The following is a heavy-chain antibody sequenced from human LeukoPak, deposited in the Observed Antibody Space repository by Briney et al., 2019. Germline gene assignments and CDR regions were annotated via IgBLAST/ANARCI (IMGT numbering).Heavy chain of an antibody. CDR1: GFTFSSYA. CDR3: ARDSSGWYRQAFDI. V-gene: IGHV3-48*01. CDR2: ISSSSSTI. Sequence: GGSLRLSCAASGFTFSSYAMSWVRQAPGKGLEWVSAISSSSSTIYYADSVKGRFTISRDNAKNSLYLQMNSLRAEDTAVYYCARDSSGWYRQAFDIWGQGTMVTVSS. D-gene: IGHD6-19*01. J-gene: IGHJ3*02.